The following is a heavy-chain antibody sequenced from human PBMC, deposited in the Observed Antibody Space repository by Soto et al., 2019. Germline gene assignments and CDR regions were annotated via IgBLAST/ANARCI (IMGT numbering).Heavy chain of an antibody. D-gene: IGHD6-19*01. CDR3: ARGAGYSGGGYDAFDI. Sequence: QVQLVQSGAEVKKPGASVKVSCKASGYTFTRNAITWVRQAPGQGLEWVGWISAYSGNTNYAQKLQGRVTMTTDTSTTSAYMELRSRRSDDTAVYYCARGAGYSGGGYDAFDIWGQGTMVTVSA. J-gene: IGHJ3*02. CDR1: GYTFTRNA. V-gene: IGHV1-18*01. CDR2: ISAYSGNT.